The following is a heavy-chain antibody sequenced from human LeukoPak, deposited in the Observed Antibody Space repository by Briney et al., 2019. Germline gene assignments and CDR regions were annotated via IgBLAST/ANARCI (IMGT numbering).Heavy chain of an antibody. D-gene: IGHD2-15*01. CDR1: GGSISSGGYY. Sequence: SQTLSLTCTVSGGSISSGGYYWSWIRQHPGKGLEWIGYIYYSGSTYYNPSLKSRVTISVDTSKNQFSLKLSSVTAADTAVYYCARGGPRYCSGGSCFGWFDPWGQGTLVTFSS. CDR3: ARGGPRYCSGGSCFGWFDP. J-gene: IGHJ5*02. V-gene: IGHV4-31*03. CDR2: IYYSGST.